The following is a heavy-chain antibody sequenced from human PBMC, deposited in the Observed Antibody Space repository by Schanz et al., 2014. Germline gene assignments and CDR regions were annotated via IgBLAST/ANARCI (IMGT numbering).Heavy chain of an antibody. CDR2: IYYTGTT. CDR3: ARRDNYLSAFDI. J-gene: IGHJ3*02. D-gene: IGHD4-4*01. Sequence: QLQLQESGPGLVKPSETLSLTCTVSGASISGSSDYWGWIRQSPGKGLEWIGNIYYTGTTYYNPSLKSGFPISLDTSKNKVSLNLTSLTAADTAVFYCARRDNYLSAFDIWGQGTMVTVSS. V-gene: IGHV4-39*01. CDR1: GASISGSSDY.